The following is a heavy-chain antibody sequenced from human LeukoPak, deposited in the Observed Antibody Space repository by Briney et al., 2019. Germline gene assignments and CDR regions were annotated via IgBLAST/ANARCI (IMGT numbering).Heavy chain of an antibody. Sequence: ASVKVSCKVSGYTLTELSMHWVRQAPGKGLEWMGGFDPENGETIYAQDFQGGVTMTEDTFTDTAYTELSSLTSEDTAVYYCAAVKLTIIYVTYFDYWGQGTLVTVSS. CDR3: AAVKLTIIYVTYFDY. J-gene: IGHJ4*02. V-gene: IGHV1-24*01. CDR1: GYTLTELS. CDR2: FDPENGET. D-gene: IGHD3-10*01.